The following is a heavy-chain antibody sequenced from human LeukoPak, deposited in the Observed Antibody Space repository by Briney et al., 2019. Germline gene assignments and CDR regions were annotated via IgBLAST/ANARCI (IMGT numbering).Heavy chain of an antibody. D-gene: IGHD5-18*01. CDR2: IYYSGST. Sequence: SETLSLTCTVSGGAISSYYWSWIRQPPGKGLEWIGYIYYSGSTNYNPSLKSRVTISVDTSKNQFSLKLSSVTAADTAVYYCATSDDVDTAMVTNYWGQGTLVTVSS. CDR1: GGAISSYY. V-gene: IGHV4-59*01. CDR3: ATSDDVDTAMVTNY. J-gene: IGHJ4*02.